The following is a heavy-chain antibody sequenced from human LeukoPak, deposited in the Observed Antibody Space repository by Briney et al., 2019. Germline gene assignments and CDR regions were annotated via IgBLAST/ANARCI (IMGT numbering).Heavy chain of an antibody. J-gene: IGHJ4*02. CDR2: INHSGST. D-gene: IGHD2-2*01. Sequence: RPSETLSLTCAVYGGSFSGYYWSWIRQPPGKGLEWIGEINHSGSTNYNPSLKSRVTISVDTSKNQLSLKLSSVTAADTAVYYCARGRSRAPGPPAYWGQGTLVTVSS. CDR3: ARGRSRAPGPPAY. V-gene: IGHV4-34*01. CDR1: GGSFSGYY.